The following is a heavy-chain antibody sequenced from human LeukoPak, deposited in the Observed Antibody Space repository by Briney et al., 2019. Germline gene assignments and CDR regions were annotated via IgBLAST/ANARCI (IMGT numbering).Heavy chain of an antibody. Sequence: SETLSLTCAVYGGSFSGYYWSWIRQPPGKGPEWIGEINHSGSTNYNPSLKSRVTISVDTSKNQFSLKLSSVTAADTAVYYCARGLYRSITMVRGVMDYWGQGTLVTVSS. V-gene: IGHV4-34*01. D-gene: IGHD3-10*01. CDR2: INHSGST. CDR3: ARGLYRSITMVRGVMDY. J-gene: IGHJ4*02. CDR1: GGSFSGYY.